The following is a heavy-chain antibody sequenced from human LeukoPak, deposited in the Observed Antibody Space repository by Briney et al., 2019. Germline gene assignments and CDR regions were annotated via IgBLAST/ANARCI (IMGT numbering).Heavy chain of an antibody. Sequence: ASVKVSCKASGYTFTSYYIHWVRQAPGQGLEWMGIINPSGGSTNYAQKFQGRVTITADKSTSTAYMELSSLRSEDTAVYYCARSTYSSSWTDFDYWGQGTLVTVSS. CDR1: GYTFTSYY. CDR2: INPSGGST. D-gene: IGHD6-13*01. J-gene: IGHJ4*02. CDR3: ARSTYSSSWTDFDY. V-gene: IGHV1-46*01.